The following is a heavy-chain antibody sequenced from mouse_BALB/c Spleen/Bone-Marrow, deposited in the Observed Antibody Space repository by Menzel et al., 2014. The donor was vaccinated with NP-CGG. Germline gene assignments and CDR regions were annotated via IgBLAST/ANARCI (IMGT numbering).Heavy chain of an antibody. CDR3: SRGWGDYGYRFAY. J-gene: IGHJ3*01. CDR2: IWAGGST. D-gene: IGHD1-2*01. Sequence: QVQLKESGPGLVAPSQSLSITCTVSGFSLTSYGIHWVRQPPGKGLEWLGVIWAGGSTNYNSALMSRLSISKDNSKSQVFLKMKRPPTDDQAQVFLSRGWGDYGYRFAYWGQGTLVTVSA. V-gene: IGHV2-9*02. CDR1: GFSLTSYG.